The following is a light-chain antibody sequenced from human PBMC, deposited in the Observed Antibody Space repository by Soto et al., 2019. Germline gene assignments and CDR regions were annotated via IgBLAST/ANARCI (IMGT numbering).Light chain of an antibody. V-gene: IGLV1-40*01. CDR3: QSYDRSLSGLSV. J-gene: IGLJ1*01. CDR1: SSNIGAAYD. CDR2: GNT. Sequence: QSVVTHPHSVSGAPGQMVTISCTGTSSNIGAAYDVHWYQQLPGAAPKLLNYGNTNRPSGVPGRFSGSKSGTSASLAITGLQAEDEADYYGQSYDRSLSGLSVFGNGTKV.